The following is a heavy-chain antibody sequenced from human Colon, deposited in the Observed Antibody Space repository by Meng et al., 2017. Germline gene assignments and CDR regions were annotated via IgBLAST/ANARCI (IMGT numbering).Heavy chain of an antibody. Sequence: QWRLQGAGPGLLRPSETLSLTCTVSGASVSSGNHYWSWIRQPPGKGLEYIAYVDYSGSTHYNPSLKSRVTMSVDTSKKQLSLKLSSVTAADTVVYYCAGGPWEFDYWGQGTLVTVSS. J-gene: IGHJ4*02. V-gene: IGHV4-61*01. D-gene: IGHD1-26*01. CDR3: AGGPWEFDY. CDR1: GASVSSGNHY. CDR2: VDYSGST.